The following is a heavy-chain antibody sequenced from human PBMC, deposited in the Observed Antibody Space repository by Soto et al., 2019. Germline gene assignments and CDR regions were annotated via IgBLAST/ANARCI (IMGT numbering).Heavy chain of an antibody. D-gene: IGHD4-17*01. CDR1: GGSISSYY. Sequence: SETLSLTCTVSGGSISSYYWSWIRQPPGKGVEWIGYIYYRGSTNYNPSLKSRVTISVDTSKNQFSLKLSSVTAADTAVYYCAVGGPTVTTFDYWGQGTLVTVSS. J-gene: IGHJ4*02. CDR2: IYYRGST. V-gene: IGHV4-59*01. CDR3: AVGGPTVTTFDY.